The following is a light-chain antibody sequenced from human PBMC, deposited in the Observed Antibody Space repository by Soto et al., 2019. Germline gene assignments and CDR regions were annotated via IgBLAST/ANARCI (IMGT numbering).Light chain of an antibody. V-gene: IGLV2-14*01. CDR2: DVS. CDR3: SSYTSSSNLVV. Sequence: QSALTQPASVSGSPGQSITISCTGTSSDVGGYNYVSWYQPHPGKPPKLMIYDVSNRPTGVSNRFSGSKSGNTASLTISGLQAEDEADYYCSSYTSSSNLVVFGGGTKLTVL. CDR1: SSDVGGYNY. J-gene: IGLJ2*01.